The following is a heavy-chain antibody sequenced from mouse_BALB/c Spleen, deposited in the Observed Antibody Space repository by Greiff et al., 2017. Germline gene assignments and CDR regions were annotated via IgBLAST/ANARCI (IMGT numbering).Heavy chain of an antibody. Sequence: QVQLKQSGAELVRPGTSVKISCKASGYSFTNYWLGWVKQRPGHGLEWIGDIYPGGGYTNYNEKFKGKATLTADTSSSTAYMQLSSLTSEDSAVYFCARSGYYGSSYLYYAMHYWGQGTSVTVSS. D-gene: IGHD1-1*01. CDR2: IYPGGGYT. J-gene: IGHJ4*01. CDR1: GYSFTNYW. CDR3: ARSGYYGSSYLYYAMHY. V-gene: IGHV1-63*02.